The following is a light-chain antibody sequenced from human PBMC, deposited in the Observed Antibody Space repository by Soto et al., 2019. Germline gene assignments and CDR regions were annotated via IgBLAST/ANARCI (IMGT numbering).Light chain of an antibody. CDR1: QSVSGSY. CDR3: QQYGTSPWT. CDR2: GAS. V-gene: IGKV3-20*01. Sequence: EVVLTQSPGTLSLSPVERATLSCRASQSVSGSYLAWHQQKPGQAPRLLIYGASNRATGIPDRFSGDGSGTDFTLTISRLEPEDFAVYYCQQYGTSPWTFGQGTKMEIK. J-gene: IGKJ1*01.